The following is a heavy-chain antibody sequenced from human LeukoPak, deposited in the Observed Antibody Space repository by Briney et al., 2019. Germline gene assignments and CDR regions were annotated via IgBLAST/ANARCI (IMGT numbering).Heavy chain of an antibody. J-gene: IGHJ4*02. CDR2: INHSGST. V-gene: IGHV4-34*01. CDR1: GGSIGSYY. CDR3: ARGPVGWFGFDY. D-gene: IGHD3-10*01. Sequence: PSETLSLTCTVSGGSIGSYYWSWIRQPPGKGLEWIGEINHSGSTNYNPSLKSRVTISVDTSKNQFSLKLSSVTAADTAVYYCARGPVGWFGFDYWGQGTLVTVSS.